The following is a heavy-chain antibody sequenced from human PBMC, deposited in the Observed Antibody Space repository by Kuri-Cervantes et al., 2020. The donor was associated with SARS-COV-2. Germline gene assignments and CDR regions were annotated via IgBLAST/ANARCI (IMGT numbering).Heavy chain of an antibody. CDR1: GGTFSSFG. CDR2: IIPIFHTT. V-gene: IGHV1-69*06. J-gene: IGHJ6*02. CDR3: ALDASQYFSPTDRYYGVDV. D-gene: IGHD2/OR15-2a*01. Sequence: KISCKASGGTFSSFGISWVRQAPGQGLEWMGRIIPIFHTTNFAPRFQGRLTLSADRSTSTAYMELSGLRSEDTAVYYCALDASQYFSPTDRYYGVDVRGQGTTVTVSS.